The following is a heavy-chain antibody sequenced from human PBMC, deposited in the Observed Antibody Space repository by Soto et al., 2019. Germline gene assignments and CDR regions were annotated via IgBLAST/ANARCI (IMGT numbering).Heavy chain of an antibody. V-gene: IGHV1-18*01. J-gene: IGHJ5*02. CDR3: AREKKDSSGYYYVPGGWFGP. CDR1: GYTFTSYG. D-gene: IGHD3-22*01. CDR2: ISAYNGNT. Sequence: ASVKVSCKASGYTFTSYGISWVRQAPGQGLEWMGWISAYNGNTNYAQKLQGRVTMTTDTSTSTAYMELRSLRSDDTAVYYCAREKKDSSGYYYVPGGWFGPWGQGTLVTVSS.